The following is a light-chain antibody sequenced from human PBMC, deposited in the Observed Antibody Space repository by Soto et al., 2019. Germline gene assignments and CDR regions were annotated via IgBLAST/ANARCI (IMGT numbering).Light chain of an antibody. Sequence: DIRMTQSPATLSASVGDRVTVTCRASHDIGTLVAWYQQKPGKVPKFLIYEASSLQSGVPSRFSGRGSGTQFTLTISSLQPDDSATYYCQHYSSYSQTFGQGTKV. J-gene: IGKJ1*01. V-gene: IGKV1-5*01. CDR1: HDIGTL. CDR3: QHYSSYSQT. CDR2: EAS.